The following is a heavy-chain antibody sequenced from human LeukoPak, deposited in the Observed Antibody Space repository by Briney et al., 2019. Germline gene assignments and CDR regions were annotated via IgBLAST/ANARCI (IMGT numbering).Heavy chain of an antibody. Sequence: GGSLRLSCAASGFTFSSYAMIWVGQAPGKGLEWVSTISGSGGTTYYADFVKGRLTISRDNSTNTLYLQMSSLRADDTAVYYCAKDLLSSGFIDYWGQGTLVTVSS. J-gene: IGHJ4*02. D-gene: IGHD2-2*01. CDR1: GFTFSSYA. V-gene: IGHV3-23*01. CDR2: ISGSGGTT. CDR3: AKDLLSSGFIDY.